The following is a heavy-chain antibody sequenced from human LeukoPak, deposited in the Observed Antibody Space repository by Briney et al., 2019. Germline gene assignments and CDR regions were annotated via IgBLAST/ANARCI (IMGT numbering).Heavy chain of an antibody. CDR1: GYTFTSYG. Sequence: GASVKVSCKASGYTFTSYGISWVRQAPGQGLEWMGGIIPIFGTANYAQKFQGRVTITADESTSTAYMEMSSLRSEDTAVYYCASFECGGDCYPDAFDIWGQGTMVTVSS. D-gene: IGHD2-21*02. CDR3: ASFECGGDCYPDAFDI. V-gene: IGHV1-69*13. CDR2: IIPIFGTA. J-gene: IGHJ3*02.